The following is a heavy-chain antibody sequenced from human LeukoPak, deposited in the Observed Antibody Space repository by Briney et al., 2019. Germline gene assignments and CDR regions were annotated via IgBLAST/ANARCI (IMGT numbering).Heavy chain of an antibody. Sequence: SETLSLTCTVSGGSISSYYWSWIRQPPGKGLEWIGYIYYSGSTNYNPSLKCRVTISVDTSKNQFSLKLSSVTAADTAVYYCARVNKDSSGWYDGFDYWGQGTLVTVSS. V-gene: IGHV4-59*01. CDR3: ARVNKDSSGWYDGFDY. CDR1: GGSISSYY. D-gene: IGHD6-19*01. CDR2: IYYSGST. J-gene: IGHJ4*02.